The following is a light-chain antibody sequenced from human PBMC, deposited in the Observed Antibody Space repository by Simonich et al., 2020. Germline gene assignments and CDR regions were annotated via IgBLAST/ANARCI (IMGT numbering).Light chain of an antibody. Sequence: DIVMTHSPDSLAVSLGERATINCKSSQSVVYSSNNKNYLAGYQQKPGQPPKLLIYWASTRESGVPDRFSGSGSGTDFTLTISSLQAEDVAVYYCQQYYSTPWTFGQGTKVEIK. CDR2: WAS. V-gene: IGKV4-1*01. CDR3: QQYYSTPWT. J-gene: IGKJ1*01. CDR1: QSVVYSSNNKNY.